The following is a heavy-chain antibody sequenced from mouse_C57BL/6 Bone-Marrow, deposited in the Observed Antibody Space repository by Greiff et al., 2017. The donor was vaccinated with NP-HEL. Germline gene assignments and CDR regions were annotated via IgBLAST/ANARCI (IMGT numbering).Heavy chain of an antibody. D-gene: IGHD1-1*01. CDR1: GFSLTSYG. CDR2: IWSGGST. J-gene: IGHJ4*01. V-gene: IGHV2-2*01. CDR3: ARYSETVYYYAMDY. Sequence: VQLQQSGPGLVQPSQSLSITCTVSGFSLTSYGVHWVRQSPGQGLEWLGVIWSGGSTDYNAAFISSLGISKDNSTSQVFYKMNSLQTDDTAIDYCARYSETVYYYAMDYWGQGTSVTVSS.